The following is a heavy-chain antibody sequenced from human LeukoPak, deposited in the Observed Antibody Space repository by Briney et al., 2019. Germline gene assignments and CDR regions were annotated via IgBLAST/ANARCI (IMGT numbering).Heavy chain of an antibody. J-gene: IGHJ3*01. V-gene: IGHV3-48*02. CDR2: IDTSSSAM. CDR3: AREDDSWGPNNLDL. D-gene: IGHD7-27*01. Sequence: GGSLRLSCAASAFTFSDYSMNWVRQAPGKGLEWISYIDTSSSAMYYADSVMGRFTISRDNAKESLYLQMNSLRDEDTAVYYCAREDDSWGPNNLDLWGQGTMVTVSS. CDR1: AFTFSDYS.